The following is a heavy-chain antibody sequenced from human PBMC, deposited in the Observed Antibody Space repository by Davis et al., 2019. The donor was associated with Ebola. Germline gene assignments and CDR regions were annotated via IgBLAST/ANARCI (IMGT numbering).Heavy chain of an antibody. J-gene: IGHJ6*03. Sequence: PGGSLRLSCAASGFTFSSYAMHWVRQAPGKGLEWVAVISYDGSNKYYADSVKGRFTISRDNSKNTLYLQMNSLRAEDTAVYYCARRRPGYCSGGSCHYYYMDVWGKGTTVTVSS. D-gene: IGHD2-15*01. CDR1: GFTFSSYA. CDR2: ISYDGSNK. V-gene: IGHV3-30-3*01. CDR3: ARRRPGYCSGGSCHYYYMDV.